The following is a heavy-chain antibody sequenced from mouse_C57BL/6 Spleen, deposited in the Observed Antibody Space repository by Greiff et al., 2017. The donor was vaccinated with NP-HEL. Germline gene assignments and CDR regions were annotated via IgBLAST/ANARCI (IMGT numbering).Heavy chain of an antibody. D-gene: IGHD4-1*01. V-gene: IGHV1-54*01. J-gene: IGHJ4*01. CDR2: INPGSGGT. Sequence: VQRVESGAELVRPGTSVKVSCKASGYAFTNYLIEWVKQRPGQGLEWIGVINPGSGGTNYNEKFKGKATLTADKSSSTAYMQLSSLTSEDSAVYFCARSLTGYYYAMDYWGQGTSVTVSS. CDR1: GYAFTNYL. CDR3: ARSLTGYYYAMDY.